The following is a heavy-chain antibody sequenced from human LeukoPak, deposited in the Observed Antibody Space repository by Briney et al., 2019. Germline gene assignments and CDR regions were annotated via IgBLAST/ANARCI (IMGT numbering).Heavy chain of an antibody. CDR2: IYHSGST. Sequence: SGTLSLTCAVSGGSISSSNWWSWVRQPPGKGLEWIGEIYHSGSTNYNPSLKSRVTISVDKSKNQFSLKLSSVTAADTAVYYCARASFADPEVPYYFDYWGQGTLVTVSS. J-gene: IGHJ4*02. CDR1: GGSISSSNW. CDR3: ARASFADPEVPYYFDY. V-gene: IGHV4-4*02.